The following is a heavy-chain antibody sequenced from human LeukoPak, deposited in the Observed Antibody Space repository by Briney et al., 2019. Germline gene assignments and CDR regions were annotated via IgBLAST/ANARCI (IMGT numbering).Heavy chain of an antibody. Sequence: GGSLRLSCVASGFDFSDFYIHWVRQASGRGLEWVGLIRSKPSSYTTVYAASVKGRFTISRDDSKNTAYLQMNSLKAEDTAVYYCSRQHCSGGSCSYVDYWGQGTLVTVSS. CDR3: SRQHCSGGSCSYVDY. V-gene: IGHV3-73*01. CDR1: GFDFSDFY. CDR2: IRSKPSSYTT. D-gene: IGHD2-15*01. J-gene: IGHJ4*02.